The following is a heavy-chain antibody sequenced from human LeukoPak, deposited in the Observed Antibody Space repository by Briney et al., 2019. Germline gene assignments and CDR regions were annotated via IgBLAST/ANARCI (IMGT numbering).Heavy chain of an antibody. D-gene: IGHD6-19*01. CDR1: GGSISSGGYY. V-gene: IGHV4-61*08. Sequence: PSQTLSLTCTVSGGSISSGGYYWSWIRQPPGKGLEWIGYIYYSGSTNYNPSLKSRVTISVDTSKNQFSLKLSSVTAADTAVYYCAREGAVAGGFDYWGQGTLVTVSS. J-gene: IGHJ4*02. CDR2: IYYSGST. CDR3: AREGAVAGGFDY.